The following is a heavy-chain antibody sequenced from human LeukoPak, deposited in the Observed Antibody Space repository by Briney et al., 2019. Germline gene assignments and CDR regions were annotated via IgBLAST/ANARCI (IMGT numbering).Heavy chain of an antibody. Sequence: GGSLRLSCAASGFTFSSYWMSWVRQAPGKGLEWVSYISSSGSTIYYADSVKGRFTISRDNAKNSLYLQMNSLRAEDTAVYYCARDQLGGYYDSSGYYYWGQGTLVTVSS. J-gene: IGHJ4*02. D-gene: IGHD3-22*01. CDR2: ISSSGSTI. CDR1: GFTFSSYW. CDR3: ARDQLGGYYDSSGYYY. V-gene: IGHV3-48*04.